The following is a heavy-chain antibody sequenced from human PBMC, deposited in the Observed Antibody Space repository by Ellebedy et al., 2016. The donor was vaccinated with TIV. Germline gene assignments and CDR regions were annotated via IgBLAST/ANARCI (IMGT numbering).Heavy chain of an antibody. CDR1: GFTFSGSA. J-gene: IGHJ4*02. Sequence: GGSLRLSXAASGFTFSGSAMHWVRQASGKGLEWVGRIRSKANSYATAYAASVKGRFTISRDDSKNTAYLQMNSLRAEDTAVYYCARNYGYYFDYWGQGTLVTVSS. V-gene: IGHV3-73*01. D-gene: IGHD4-17*01. CDR3: ARNYGYYFDY. CDR2: IRSKANSYAT.